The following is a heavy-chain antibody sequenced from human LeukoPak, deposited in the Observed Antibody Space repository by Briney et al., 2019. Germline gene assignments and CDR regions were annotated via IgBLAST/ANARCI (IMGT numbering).Heavy chain of an antibody. V-gene: IGHV5-51*01. CDR2: IYPGDSDT. CDR3: ARSASSDHQCFDY. CDR1: GYSFTSYW. J-gene: IGHJ4*02. D-gene: IGHD6-6*01. Sequence: GESLKISCKGSGYSFTSYWIGWVRQMPGEGLEWMGIIYPGDSDTRYSPSFQGQVTISADKSISTAYLQWISLKASDTAMYYCARSASSDHQCFDYWGQGTLVTVSS.